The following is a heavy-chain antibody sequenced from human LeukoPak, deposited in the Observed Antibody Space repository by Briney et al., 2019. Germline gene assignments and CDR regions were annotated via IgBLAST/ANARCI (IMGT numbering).Heavy chain of an antibody. CDR3: ARGVTYYDFWSGYYSRAFDI. CDR2: INPNSGGT. D-gene: IGHD3-3*01. V-gene: IGHV1-2*02. CDR1: GYTFTGYY. Sequence: ASVKVSCEASGYTFTGYYMHWVRQAPGQGLEWMGWINPNSGGTNYAQKFQGRVTMTRDTSISTAYMELSRLRSDDTAVYYCARGVTYYDFWSGYYSRAFDIWGQGTMVTVSS. J-gene: IGHJ3*02.